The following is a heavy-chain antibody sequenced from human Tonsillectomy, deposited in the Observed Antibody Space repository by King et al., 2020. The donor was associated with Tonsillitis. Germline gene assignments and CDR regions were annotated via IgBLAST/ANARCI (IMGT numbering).Heavy chain of an antibody. CDR1: GFTFDDYA. V-gene: IGHV3-9*01. D-gene: IGHD6-19*01. CDR2: ISWDSGSR. CDR3: AKTWTLGIAVNGPFDY. J-gene: IGHJ4*02. Sequence: VQLVESGGGLVQPGRSLRLSCAAAGFTFDDYAMHWVRQAPGKGLEWVSGISWDSGSRGYADSVKGRFTISRDNAKNSLYLQMNSLRAEDTALYYCAKTWTLGIAVNGPFDYWGQGTLVTVSS.